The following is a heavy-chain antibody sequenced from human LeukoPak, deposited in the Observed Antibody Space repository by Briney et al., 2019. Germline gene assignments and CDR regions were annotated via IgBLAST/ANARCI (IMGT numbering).Heavy chain of an antibody. CDR1: GYTLTDLS. Sequence: ASVKVSCKVSGYTLTDLSMHWVRQAPGKGLEWMGGFDPEDGETIYAQNFQGRVTMTEDTSTDTAYMEVRSLRSEDTAVYHCATSSGYGFLFEYWGQGTLVTVSS. CDR2: FDPEDGET. D-gene: IGHD3-22*01. J-gene: IGHJ4*02. V-gene: IGHV1-24*01. CDR3: ATSSGYGFLFEY.